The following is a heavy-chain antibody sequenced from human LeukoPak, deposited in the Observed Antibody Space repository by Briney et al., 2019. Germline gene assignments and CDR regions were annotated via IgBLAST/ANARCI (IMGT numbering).Heavy chain of an antibody. J-gene: IGHJ5*02. CDR3: TTVQKGDYGLDWFDP. Sequence: PGGSLRLSCAASGFTFSNAWMSWVRQAPGKGLEWVGRIKSKTDGGTTDYAAPVKGRFTISRDDSKNTLYLQMNSLKTEDTAVYYCTTVQKGDYGLDWFDPWGQGTLVTVSS. CDR1: GFTFSNAW. D-gene: IGHD4-17*01. V-gene: IGHV3-15*01. CDR2: IKSKTDGGTT.